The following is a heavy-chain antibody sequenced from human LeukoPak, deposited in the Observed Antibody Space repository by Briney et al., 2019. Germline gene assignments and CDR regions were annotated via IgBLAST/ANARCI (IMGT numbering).Heavy chain of an antibody. D-gene: IGHD1-1*01. J-gene: IGHJ6*03. CDR2: IYHSEST. CDR1: SGSISSGGYY. V-gene: IGHV4-30-2*01. CDR3: ARGPALVDNWYYFMDV. Sequence: SETLSLTCTVSSGSISSGGYYWSWIRQPPGKGLEWIGYIYHSESTYYNPSLKSRVTISIGRSKNQFSLKLNSVTSADTAVYYCARGPALVDNWYYFMDVWGEGTTVTVFS.